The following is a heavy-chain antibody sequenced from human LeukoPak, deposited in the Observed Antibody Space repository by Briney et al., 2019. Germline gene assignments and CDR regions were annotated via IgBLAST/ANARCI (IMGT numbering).Heavy chain of an antibody. V-gene: IGHV3-7*03. CDR3: AKDDNYIRFLS. D-gene: IGHD3-16*01. J-gene: IGHJ5*02. Sequence: GGSLRLSCAASGFTFSSYWMTWVRQAPGKGLEWVATIKPDGSDKYYVDSLKGRFTISRDNSKNTLYLQMNSLRAEDTAVYYCAKDDNYIRFLSWGQGTLVTVSS. CDR2: IKPDGSDK. CDR1: GFTFSSYW.